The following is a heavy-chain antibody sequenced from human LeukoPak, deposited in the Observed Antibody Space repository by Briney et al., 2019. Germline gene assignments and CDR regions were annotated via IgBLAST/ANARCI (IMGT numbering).Heavy chain of an antibody. CDR3: ARTESSGYYYNGMDV. D-gene: IGHD6-13*01. Sequence: ASVKVSCKASGYTFTSYDINWVRQATGQGLEGMGWMNPNSGNTGYAQKFQGRVTMTRNSSITTAYMEMGSLGSEDTAVYYCARTESSGYYYNGMDVWGQGTTVTVSS. CDR1: GYTFTSYD. V-gene: IGHV1-8*01. CDR2: MNPNSGNT. J-gene: IGHJ6*02.